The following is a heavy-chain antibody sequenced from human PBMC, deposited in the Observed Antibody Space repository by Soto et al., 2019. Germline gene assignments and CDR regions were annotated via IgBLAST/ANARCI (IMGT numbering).Heavy chain of an antibody. CDR2: IWYDGSNK. J-gene: IGHJ4*02. CDR3: ARGSGSSSWSITDY. D-gene: IGHD6-13*01. V-gene: IGHV3-33*01. Sequence: GGSLRLSCAASGFTFSSYGMHWVRQAPGKGLEWVAVIWYDGSNKYYADSVKGRFTISRDNSKNTLYLQMNSLRAEDTAVYYCARGSGSSSWSITDYWGQGTLVTVSS. CDR1: GFTFSSYG.